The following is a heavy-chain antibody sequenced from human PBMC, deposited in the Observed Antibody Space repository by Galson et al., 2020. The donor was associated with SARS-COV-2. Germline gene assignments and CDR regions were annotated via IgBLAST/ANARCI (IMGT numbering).Heavy chain of an antibody. Sequence: SETLSLTCAVSGDSTSSNWWSWVRKPPGTGLEWLGEIYHSGTTNYNPSLKSRVTIAVDTSKNQFSLKLSSVTAADTAVYFCAREGGTTMGDYWGQGSLVTVSS. D-gene: IGHD3-10*01. J-gene: IGHJ4*02. CDR3: AREGGTTMGDY. CDR1: GDSTSSNW. CDR2: IYHSGTT. V-gene: IGHV4-4*02.